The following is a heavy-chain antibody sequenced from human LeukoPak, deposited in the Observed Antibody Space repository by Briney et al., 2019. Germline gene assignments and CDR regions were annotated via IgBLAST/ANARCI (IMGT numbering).Heavy chain of an antibody. CDR1: GFTFSSYT. Sequence: PGGSLRLSCAASGFTFSSYTMHWVRQIPGERPEWVSSISGDTTYIYYADSIKGRFTISRDNTNTSLFLQMNSLRAEDTAVYYCARVGTGSWYFDLWGRGTLVTFSS. CDR2: ISGDTTYI. V-gene: IGHV3-21*01. CDR3: ARVGTGSWYFDL. D-gene: IGHD3-10*01. J-gene: IGHJ2*01.